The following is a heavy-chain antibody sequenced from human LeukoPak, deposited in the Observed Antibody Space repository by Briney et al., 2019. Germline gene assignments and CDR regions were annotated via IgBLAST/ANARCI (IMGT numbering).Heavy chain of an antibody. D-gene: IGHD3-9*01. CDR2: ILGSGGST. V-gene: IGHV3-23*01. J-gene: IGHJ4*02. CDR1: GFTFSNYA. CDR3: AKWGDYDVLTGYYVPDY. Sequence: GTSLRLSCAASGFTFSNYAMSWVRQAPGKGLEWVSAILGSGGSTYYADSVKGRFTVSRDNSKSTLYLQMNSLRAEDTALYYCAKWGDYDVLTGYYVPDYWGQGTLVTVSP.